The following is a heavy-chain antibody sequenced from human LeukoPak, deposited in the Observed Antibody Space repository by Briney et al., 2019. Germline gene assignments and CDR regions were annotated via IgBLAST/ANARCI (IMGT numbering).Heavy chain of an antibody. CDR3: ARQLRGEAVAGHLQPSDY. CDR1: GGSISSYY. Sequence: PSETLSLTCTVSGGSISSYYWSWIRQPAGKGLEWIGRIYTSGSTNYNPSLKSRVTMSVDTSKNQFSLKLSSVTAADTAVYFCARQLRGEAVAGHLQPSDYWGQGTLVTVSS. D-gene: IGHD6-19*01. V-gene: IGHV4-4*07. J-gene: IGHJ4*02. CDR2: IYTSGST.